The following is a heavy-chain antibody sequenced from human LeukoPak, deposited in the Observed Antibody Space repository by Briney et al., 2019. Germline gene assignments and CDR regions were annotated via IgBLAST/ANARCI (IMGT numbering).Heavy chain of an antibody. CDR3: ARGPNSSGWYVYY. CDR1: GGSPSGYY. J-gene: IGHJ4*02. V-gene: IGHV4-34*01. Sequence: SETLSPTCAVYGGSPSGYYWSWIRQPPGKGLEWIGAINHSGSTNYNPSLKRRVTISGDTSKNQFSLKLSSVTAADTAVYYCARGPNSSGWYVYYWGQGTLVTVSS. D-gene: IGHD6-19*01. CDR2: INHSGST.